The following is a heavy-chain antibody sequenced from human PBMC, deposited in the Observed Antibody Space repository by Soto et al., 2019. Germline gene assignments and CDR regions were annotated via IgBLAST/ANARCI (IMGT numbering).Heavy chain of an antibody. CDR2: INHSGST. D-gene: IGHD3-3*02. Sequence: SETLSLTCAVYGGSFSGYYWSWIRQPPGKGLEWIGEINHSGSTNYNPSLKSRVTISVDTSKNQFSLKLSSVTAGDTAVYYCARSFSRDAFDIWGQGTMVTVSS. CDR3: ARSFSRDAFDI. V-gene: IGHV4-34*01. CDR1: GGSFSGYY. J-gene: IGHJ3*02.